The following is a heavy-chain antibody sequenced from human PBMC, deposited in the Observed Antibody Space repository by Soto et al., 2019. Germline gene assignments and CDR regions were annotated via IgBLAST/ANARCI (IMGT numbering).Heavy chain of an antibody. D-gene: IGHD6-6*01. J-gene: IGHJ6*02. Sequence: GGSLRLSCAASGFTFSDYYMSWIRQAPGKGLEWVSYISSSGSTIYYADSVKGRFTISRDNAKNSLYLQMNSSVTAADTAVYYCATPYSSSYSYYYYGMDVWGQGTTVTVSS. CDR2: ISSSGSTI. V-gene: IGHV3-11*04. CDR3: ATPYSSSYSYYYYGMDV. CDR1: GFTFSDYY.